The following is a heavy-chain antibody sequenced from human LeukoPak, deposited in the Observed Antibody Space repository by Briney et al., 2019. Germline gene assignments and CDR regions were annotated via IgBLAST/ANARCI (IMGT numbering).Heavy chain of an antibody. J-gene: IGHJ5*02. D-gene: IGHD1-26*01. CDR2: INPNSGGT. Sequence: ASVKVSCKASGYTFTSYDINWVRQATGQGLEWMGWINPNSGGTNYAQKFQGRVTMTRDTSISTAYMELSRLRSDDTAVYYCGRLYSGSYGHSYNWFDPWGQGTLVTVSS. V-gene: IGHV1-2*02. CDR1: GYTFTSYD. CDR3: GRLYSGSYGHSYNWFDP.